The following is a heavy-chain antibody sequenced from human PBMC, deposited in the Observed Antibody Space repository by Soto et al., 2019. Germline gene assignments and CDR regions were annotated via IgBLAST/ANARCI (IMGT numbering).Heavy chain of an antibody. Sequence: GGSLRLSCAASGFTFSSYSMNWVRQAPGKGLEWVSSISSSSSYIYYADSVKGRFTISRDNAKNSLYLQMNSLRAEDTAVYYCARDDSGYDSPWFDPWGQGTLVTVSS. J-gene: IGHJ5*02. CDR1: GFTFSSYS. CDR2: ISSSSSYI. CDR3: ARDDSGYDSPWFDP. D-gene: IGHD5-12*01. V-gene: IGHV3-21*01.